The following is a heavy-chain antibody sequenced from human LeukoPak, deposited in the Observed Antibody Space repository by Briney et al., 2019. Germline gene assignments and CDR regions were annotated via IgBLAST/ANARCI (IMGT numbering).Heavy chain of an antibody. Sequence: SETLSLTCTVSAASFISSSHHWGWIRQSPGKGLEWIVTVYYGRTTYYNPSLDGRVTISLDTSANHFSLQLNSVTAADTAVYYCVRHDGRGGATMGAFDSWGQGSLVTVSS. D-gene: IGHD5-12*01. CDR2: VYYGRTT. CDR1: AASFISSSHH. V-gene: IGHV4-39*01. CDR3: VRHDGRGGATMGAFDS. J-gene: IGHJ5*01.